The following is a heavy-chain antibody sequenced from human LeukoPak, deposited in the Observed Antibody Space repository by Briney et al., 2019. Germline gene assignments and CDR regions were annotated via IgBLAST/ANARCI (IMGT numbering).Heavy chain of an antibody. CDR1: GFTFSSYS. J-gene: IGHJ4*02. Sequence: GGSLRLSCAASGFTFSSYSMTWVRQAPGKGLEWVSSISSSSSYIYYADSVKGRFTISRDNTKNSLYLQMNSLRAEDTAVYYCARVNDRYSSGYYVWGQGTLVTVSS. CDR3: ARVNDRYSSGYYV. CDR2: ISSSSSYI. V-gene: IGHV3-21*01. D-gene: IGHD3-22*01.